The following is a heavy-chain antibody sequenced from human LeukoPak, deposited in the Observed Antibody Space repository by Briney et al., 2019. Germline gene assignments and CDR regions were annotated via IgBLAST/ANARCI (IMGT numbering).Heavy chain of an antibody. J-gene: IGHJ4*02. D-gene: IGHD2-2*01. V-gene: IGHV4-34*01. Sequence: SETLSLTCAVYGGSFSGYYWSWIRQPPGKGLEWIGEINHSGSTNYNPSLKSRVTISVDTSKNQFSLKLSSVTAADTAVYYCARAGTVASSSVDYWGKGTLVTVSS. CDR1: GGSFSGYY. CDR3: ARAGTVASSSVDY. CDR2: INHSGST.